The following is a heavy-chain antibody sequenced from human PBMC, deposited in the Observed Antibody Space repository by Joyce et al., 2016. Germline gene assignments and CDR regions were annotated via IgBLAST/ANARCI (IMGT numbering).Heavy chain of an antibody. CDR2: MSYDGSHQ. CDR3: TRSSRTGYTAGWPDFDY. V-gene: IGHV3-30*03. J-gene: IGHJ4*02. CDR1: EFAFSSHA. Sequence: QVPLLESGGGVAQPGRSLRLSCAASEFAFSSHAMHWVRQATGEGLEWVEGMSYDGSHQYYADSVRGGFTISRDNSQNTLYLQMNSLRVEDTAVYYCTRSSRTGYTAGWPDFDYWGQGTLVTVSS. D-gene: IGHD2-2*02.